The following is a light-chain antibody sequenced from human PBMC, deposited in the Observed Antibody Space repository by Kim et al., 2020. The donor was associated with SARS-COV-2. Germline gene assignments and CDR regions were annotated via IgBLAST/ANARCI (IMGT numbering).Light chain of an antibody. Sequence: SYELTQPPSVSVSPGQTARITCSGDKLDDKYVGWYQQKPGQSPVLIIYQDAKRPSGIPERFSGSNSGNTATLTISGTQAMDEADYYCQAWDSGIAGVFGGGTQLTVL. J-gene: IGLJ2*01. V-gene: IGLV3-1*01. CDR2: QDA. CDR1: KLDDKY. CDR3: QAWDSGIAGV.